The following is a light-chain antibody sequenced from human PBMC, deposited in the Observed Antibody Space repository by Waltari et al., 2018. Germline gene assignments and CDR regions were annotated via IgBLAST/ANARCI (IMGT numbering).Light chain of an antibody. V-gene: IGKV1-5*01. Sequence: DIQMTQSPSSLSASVGDKVTITCQASQNINNWLAWYQEKPGKAPKSLIYQASNLESGVPSRFSGSGSGTDFSLTISSLQSEDFATYYCQQYNSEPPTFCQGTKVEIK. CDR2: QAS. J-gene: IGKJ1*01. CDR1: QNINNW. CDR3: QQYNSEPPT.